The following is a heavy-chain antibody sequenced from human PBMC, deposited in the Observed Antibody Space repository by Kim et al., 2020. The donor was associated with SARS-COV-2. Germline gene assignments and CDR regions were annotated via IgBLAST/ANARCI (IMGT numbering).Heavy chain of an antibody. CDR3: ARVGYDYVWGSYRDYYYYYGMDL. J-gene: IGHJ6*02. CDR2: ISSSSSYT. CDR1: GFTFSDYY. V-gene: IGHV3-11*05. Sequence: GGSLRLSCAASGFTFSDYYMSWIRQAPGKGLEWVSYISSSSSYTNYADSVKGRSTISRDNAKNSLYLQMNSLRAEDTAVYYCARVGYDYVWGSYRDYYYYYGMDLWRRGTTVTVS. D-gene: IGHD3-16*02.